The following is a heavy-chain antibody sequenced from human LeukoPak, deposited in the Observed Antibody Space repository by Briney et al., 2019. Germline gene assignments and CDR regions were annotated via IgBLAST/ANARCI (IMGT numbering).Heavy chain of an antibody. CDR3: ARETHYYDSSGYYSNTVSGGFDY. D-gene: IGHD3-22*01. Sequence: GGSLRLSCAASGFTFSSYAMHWVRQAPGKGLEWVAVISYDGSNKYYADSVKGRFTISRDNSKNTLHLQMNSLRAEDAAVYYCARETHYYDSSGYYSNTVSGGFDYWGQGTLVTVSS. V-gene: IGHV3-30-3*01. CDR2: ISYDGSNK. J-gene: IGHJ4*02. CDR1: GFTFSSYA.